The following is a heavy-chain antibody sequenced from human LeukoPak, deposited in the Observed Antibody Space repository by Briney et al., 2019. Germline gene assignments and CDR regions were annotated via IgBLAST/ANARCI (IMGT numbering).Heavy chain of an antibody. D-gene: IGHD3-9*01. CDR1: GGSISSGGYY. V-gene: IGHV4-61*02. CDR2: IYTSGST. Sequence: SETLSLTCTVSGGSISSGGYYWTWIRQPAGKGLEWIGRIYTSGSTNYNPSLKSRVTISVDTSKNQFSLKLSSVTAADTAVYYCARDRRLISDILTGYYRTEYYYYMDVWGKGTTVTISS. CDR3: ARDRRLISDILTGYYRTEYYYYMDV. J-gene: IGHJ6*03.